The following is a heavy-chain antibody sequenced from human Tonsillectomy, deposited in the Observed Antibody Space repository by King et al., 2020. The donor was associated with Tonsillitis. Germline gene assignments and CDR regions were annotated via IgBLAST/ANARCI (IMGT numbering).Heavy chain of an antibody. CDR1: GFDFSSYA. J-gene: IGHJ4*02. D-gene: IGHD6-19*01. V-gene: IGHV3-33*05. CDR3: ARERLYSSDWGIDY. CDR2: ISFDASRE. Sequence: VQLVESGGGVVQPGGSLRLSCASSGFDFSSYAMHWVRQAPGKGLEWVAVISFDASREKYADSVKGRFTISRDNYKNTLYLQMNSLRAEDTAVYYCARERLYSSDWGIDYWGQGSLVTVSS.